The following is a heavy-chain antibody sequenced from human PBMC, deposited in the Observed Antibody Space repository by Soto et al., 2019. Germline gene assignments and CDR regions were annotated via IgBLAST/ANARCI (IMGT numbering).Heavy chain of an antibody. D-gene: IGHD2-15*01. CDR1: GFTFSSYW. CDR2: IHSDGSST. V-gene: IGHV3-74*01. Sequence: EVQLVESGVGLVQPGESLRLSCAASGFTFSSYWMHWVRPAPGKGLVWVSRIHSDGSSTSYAGSVKGRFTISRDNAKNTLYLQMNSLRAEDTAVYYCVRTSLVVAAATREDYWGQGTLVTVSS. J-gene: IGHJ4*02. CDR3: VRTSLVVAAATREDY.